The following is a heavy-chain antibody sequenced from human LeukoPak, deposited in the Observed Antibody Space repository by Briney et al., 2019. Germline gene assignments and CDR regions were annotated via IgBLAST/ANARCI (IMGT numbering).Heavy chain of an antibody. J-gene: IGHJ5*02. CDR1: GGSISSGGYY. Sequence: SETLSLTCTVSGGSISSGGYYWSWIRQPAGKGLEWIGRIYTSGSTNYNPSLKSRVTMSIDTSKNQFSLKLSSVTAADTAMYYCAREVAMIRGVKNWFDRWGQGTLVTVSS. D-gene: IGHD3-10*01. CDR3: AREVAMIRGVKNWFDR. CDR2: IYTSGST. V-gene: IGHV4-61*02.